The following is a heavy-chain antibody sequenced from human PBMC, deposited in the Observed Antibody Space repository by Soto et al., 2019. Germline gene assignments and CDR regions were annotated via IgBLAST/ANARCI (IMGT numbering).Heavy chain of an antibody. CDR2: IIPIFGTA. V-gene: IGHV1-69*13. D-gene: IGHD5-12*01. CDR1: GGTFSSYA. CDR3: ARAWEWLPLKRGYYYYGMDV. Sequence: SVKVSCKASGGTFSSYAISWVRQAPGQGLEWIGGIIPIFGTANYAQKFQGRVTITADESTSTAYVELSSLRSEDTAVYYCARAWEWLPLKRGYYYYGMDVWGQGTTVTVSS. J-gene: IGHJ6*02.